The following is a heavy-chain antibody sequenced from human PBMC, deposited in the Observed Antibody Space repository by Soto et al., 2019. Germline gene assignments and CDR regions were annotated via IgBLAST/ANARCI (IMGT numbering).Heavy chain of an antibody. J-gene: IGHJ6*02. Sequence: SETLSLTCTVSGDSISSSTYYWGWIRQPPGKGLEWIGRIYYSGSAYYSPSLKSRVTISADTSKHQFSLKLSSVTAADTAVYYCARHCSVGSCYSGGMDVWGQGTTVTVSS. CDR2: IYYSGSA. V-gene: IGHV4-39*01. CDR1: GDSISSSTYY. D-gene: IGHD2-15*01. CDR3: ARHCSVGSCYSGGMDV.